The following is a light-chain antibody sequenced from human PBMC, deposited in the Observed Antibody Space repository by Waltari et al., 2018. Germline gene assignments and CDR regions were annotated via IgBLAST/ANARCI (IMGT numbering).Light chain of an antibody. CDR3: QSADTSIANVV. CDR2: KDK. Sequence: SFVLTQPPSVSVSPGQTARITCPGAALSRQYCYWYQQRPGQAPLFLIFKDKERPSGIPERFSGSSSGTTVTLTITSVQAEDEADYFCQSADTSIANVVFGGGTKLTVL. V-gene: IGLV3-25*03. J-gene: IGLJ3*02. CDR1: ALSRQY.